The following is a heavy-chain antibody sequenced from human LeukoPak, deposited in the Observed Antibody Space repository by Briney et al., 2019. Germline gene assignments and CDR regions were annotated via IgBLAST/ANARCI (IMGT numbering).Heavy chain of an antibody. CDR1: GYTFTSYY. D-gene: IGHD2-2*01. CDR2: INPSGGST. J-gene: IGHJ4*02. V-gene: IGHV1-46*01. Sequence: ASVKVSCKASGYTFTSYYMHWVRQAPGQGLEWMGIINPSGGSTSYAQKFQGRVTMTRDTSTSTVYMELSSLRSEDTAVYYCARVPRYCSSTSCYEGGYFDYWGQGILVTVSS. CDR3: ARVPRYCSSTSCYEGGYFDY.